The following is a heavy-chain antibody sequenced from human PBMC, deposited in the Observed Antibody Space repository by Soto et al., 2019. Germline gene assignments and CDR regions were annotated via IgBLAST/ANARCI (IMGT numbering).Heavy chain of an antibody. CDR1: GYIFSDYG. J-gene: IGHJ4*02. Sequence: QVQEMQSGAEVKKPGDSVKVSCKTSGYIFSDYGINWVRQAPGPGLEWMGWISGYSGNANLAQKFQGRVTMTTDKSARTAYMELRRLRSDDTAVYYCAKRTSGTTWGESDYWGQGTLVTVSS. CDR2: ISGYSGNA. CDR3: AKRTSGTTWGESDY. D-gene: IGHD4-17*01. V-gene: IGHV1-18*04.